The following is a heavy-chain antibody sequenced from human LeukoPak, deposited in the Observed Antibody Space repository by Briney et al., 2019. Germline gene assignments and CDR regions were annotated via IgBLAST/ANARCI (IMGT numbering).Heavy chain of an antibody. CDR2: ISGSGGNT. J-gene: IGHJ4*02. CDR1: GFTFSSSA. CDR3: AKGAIAALNAYFDY. V-gene: IGHV3-23*01. D-gene: IGHD2-15*01. Sequence: GGSLRLACAASGFTFSSSAMSWVRQAPGEGLEWVSAISGSGGNTYYADSVKGRFTISRDNSKNTLYLQMNSLRAEDTAVYYCAKGAIAALNAYFDYWGQGTLVTVSS.